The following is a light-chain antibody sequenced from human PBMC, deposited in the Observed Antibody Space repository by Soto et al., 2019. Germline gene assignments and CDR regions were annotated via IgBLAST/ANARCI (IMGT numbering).Light chain of an antibody. Sequence: DIQMTQSPSSLAASVGDRVTITCQASQDIGNSVNWYQQKPGKAPKLLIYTASNLETGVPSRFSGSGCGTHVSFTISSMQPADFATYYCLQYDSLPFTFGPGTKVDIK. J-gene: IGKJ3*01. CDR1: QDIGNS. CDR3: LQYDSLPFT. CDR2: TAS. V-gene: IGKV1-33*01.